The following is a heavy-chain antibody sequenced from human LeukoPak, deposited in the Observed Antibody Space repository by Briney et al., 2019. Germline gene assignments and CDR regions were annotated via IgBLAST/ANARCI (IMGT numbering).Heavy chain of an antibody. J-gene: IGHJ6*03. CDR3: ARIGYCSSTICFSAGYYYYMDV. Sequence: GGSLRLSCAASGFTFSSYSMNWVRQAPGKGLEWVSSISSSSSYIYYADSVKGRFTISRDNAKNSLYLQMNSLRAEDTAVYYCARIGYCSSTICFSAGYYYYMDVWGKGTTVTISS. D-gene: IGHD2-2*01. CDR1: GFTFSSYS. CDR2: ISSSSSYI. V-gene: IGHV3-21*01.